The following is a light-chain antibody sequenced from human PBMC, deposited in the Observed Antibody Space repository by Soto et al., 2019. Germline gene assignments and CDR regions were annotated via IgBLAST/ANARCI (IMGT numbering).Light chain of an antibody. Sequence: EIVMTQSPATLSVSPGERATLSCRASQSLYSNLAWYQQKPGQAPRLLIYGASTRATGIPARFSGSGSGTEFTLTIGSLQSEDFAVYYCQQYNNWLTWTFGQGTKVDIK. CDR1: QSLYSN. V-gene: IGKV3-15*01. J-gene: IGKJ1*01. CDR3: QQYNNWLTWT. CDR2: GAS.